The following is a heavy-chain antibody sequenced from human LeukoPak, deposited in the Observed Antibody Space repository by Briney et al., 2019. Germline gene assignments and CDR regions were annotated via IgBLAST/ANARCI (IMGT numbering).Heavy chain of an antibody. CDR1: GFTFSSYW. V-gene: IGHV3-23*01. CDR3: AKAGVVVAATIDY. J-gene: IGHJ4*02. CDR2: ISVSGSST. Sequence: GGSLRLSCAASGFTFSSYWMNWARQAPGTGLEWVSAISVSGSSTYYADSVKGRFTISRDNSKNTLYLQMNSLRAEDTAVYYCAKAGVVVAATIDYWGQGTPVTVSS. D-gene: IGHD2-15*01.